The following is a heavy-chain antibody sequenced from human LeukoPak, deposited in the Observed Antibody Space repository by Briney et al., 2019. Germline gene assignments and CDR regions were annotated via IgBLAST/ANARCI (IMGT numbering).Heavy chain of an antibody. J-gene: IGHJ5*02. CDR2: MNPNSGNT. CDR1: GYTFTSYD. V-gene: IGHV1-8*01. Sequence: GASVKVSCKASGYTFTSYDINWVRQATGQGPEWMGWMNPNSGNTGYAQKFQGRVTMTRNTAISTAYMELSGLRSEDTAVYYCAGPSAQIPHSSGYYNAWGQGTLVTVSS. D-gene: IGHD3-22*01. CDR3: AGPSAQIPHSSGYYNA.